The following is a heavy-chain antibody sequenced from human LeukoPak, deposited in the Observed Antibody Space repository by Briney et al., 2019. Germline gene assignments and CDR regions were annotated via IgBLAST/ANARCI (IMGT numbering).Heavy chain of an antibody. CDR1: GDSFSSHY. D-gene: IGHD4-17*01. J-gene: IGHJ3*02. V-gene: IGHV4-59*11. CDR2: ISYIGST. CDR3: ARDLVTVTKGFDI. Sequence: SETLSLTCAVSGDSFSSHYWTWIRQPPGKGLEWIGYISYIGSTNYNPSLKSRVAISIDTSKNQFSLRLSSVTAADTAVYYCARDLVTVTKGFDIWGQGTMVSVSS.